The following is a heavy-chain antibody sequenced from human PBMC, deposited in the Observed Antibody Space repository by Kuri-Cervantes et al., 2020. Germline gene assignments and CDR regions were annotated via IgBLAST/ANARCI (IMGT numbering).Heavy chain of an antibody. D-gene: IGHD4-17*01. J-gene: IGHJ4*02. CDR2: INHSGST. CDR1: GGSFSGYY. Sequence: SCAVYGGSFSGYYWSWIRQPPGKGLEWIGEINHSGSTNYNPSLKSRVTISVDTSKNQFSLKLSSVTAADTAVYYCAREMTTVTTTLDYWGQGTLVTVSS. CDR3: AREMTTVTTTLDY. V-gene: IGHV4-34*01.